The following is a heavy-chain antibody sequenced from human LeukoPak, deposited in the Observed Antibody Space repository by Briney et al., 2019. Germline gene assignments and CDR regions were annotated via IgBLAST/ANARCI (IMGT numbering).Heavy chain of an antibody. CDR2: INHDGNNA. CDR1: GFTFSTYE. D-gene: IGHD1-26*01. J-gene: IGHJ4*02. CDR3: YWEGL. Sequence: QPGGSLRLSCAASGFTFSTYEMHWVRQLPGKELVWVSHINHDGNNANYADSVKGRFTISRDNAKNTLYLQMNSLRVEDTAVYYCYWEGLWGQGTLVTVSS. V-gene: IGHV3-74*01.